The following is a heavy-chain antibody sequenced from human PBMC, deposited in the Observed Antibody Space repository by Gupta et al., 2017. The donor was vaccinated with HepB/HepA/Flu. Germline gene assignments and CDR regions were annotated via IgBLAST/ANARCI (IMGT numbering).Heavy chain of an antibody. D-gene: IGHD1-1*01. Sequence: QLQLQESGPGLVKPSETLSPTCTVSGGSISSSSYYWGWIRQPPGKGLEWIGSIYYSGSTYYNPSLKSRVTISVDTSKNQFSLKLSSVTAADTAVYYCASADNWNDPREYYYYYMDVWGKGTTVTVSS. CDR1: GGSISSSSYY. V-gene: IGHV4-39*01. CDR3: ASADNWNDPREYYYYYMDV. CDR2: IYYSGST. J-gene: IGHJ6*03.